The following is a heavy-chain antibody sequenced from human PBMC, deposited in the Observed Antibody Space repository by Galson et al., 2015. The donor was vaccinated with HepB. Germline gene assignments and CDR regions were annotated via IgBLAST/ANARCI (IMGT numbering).Heavy chain of an antibody. D-gene: IGHD2-15*01. CDR1: GFTFSSYG. V-gene: IGHV3-30*18. CDR2: ISYDGSNK. CDR3: AKDRAATSVTWFDP. J-gene: IGHJ5*02. Sequence: SLRLSCAASGFTFSSYGMHWVRQAPGKGLEWVAVISYDGSNKYYADSVKGRFTISRDNSKNTLYLQMNSLRAEDTAVYYCAKDRAATSVTWFDPWGQGTLVTVSS.